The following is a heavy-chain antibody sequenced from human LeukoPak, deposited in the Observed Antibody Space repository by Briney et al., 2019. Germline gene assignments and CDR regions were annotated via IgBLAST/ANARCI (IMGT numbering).Heavy chain of an antibody. V-gene: IGHV1-18*01. CDR2: ISAYIGKT. D-gene: IGHD2-2*01. CDR3: ARDRVMVDLGYCSGTSCPPPDWFDP. J-gene: IGHJ5*02. CDR1: GYTFTSYG. Sequence: GASVKVSCKASGYTFTSYGISWVRQAPGQGLEWMGWISAYIGKTNYAQNLQGRVTMTTDTSTSTAYMELRSLRSDDTAVYYCARDRVMVDLGYCSGTSCPPPDWFDPWGQGTLVTVSS.